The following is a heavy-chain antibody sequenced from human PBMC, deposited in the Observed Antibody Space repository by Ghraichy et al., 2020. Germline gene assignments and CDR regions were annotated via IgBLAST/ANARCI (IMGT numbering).Heavy chain of an antibody. CDR3: ARQGGWYKGGDDSGGYYLNY. CDR2: IYYSGST. D-gene: IGHD3-22*01. CDR1: GGSISSSSYY. V-gene: IGHV4-39*01. J-gene: IGHJ4*02. Sequence: SCTVSGGSISSSSYYWGWIRQPPGKGLEWIGSIYYSGSTYYKPSLKSRVTISVDTSKNQFSLKLSSVTAADTAVYYCARQGGWYKGGDDSGGYYLNYWGQGTLVTVSS.